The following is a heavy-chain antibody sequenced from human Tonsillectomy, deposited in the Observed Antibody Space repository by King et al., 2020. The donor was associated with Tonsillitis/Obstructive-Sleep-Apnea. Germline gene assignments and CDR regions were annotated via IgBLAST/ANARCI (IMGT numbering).Heavy chain of an antibody. D-gene: IGHD1-26*01. J-gene: IGHJ3*02. V-gene: IGHV5-10-1*01. CDR1: GYSFTSYW. CDR2: IDPSDSYT. Sequence: DVQLVESGAEVKKPGESLRISCKGSGYSFTSYWISWVRQMPGKGLEWMGRIDPSDSYTNYSPSFQGHLTISAAKSISTAYLQWSSLKASDTAMYYCARRGSWLGDAFDIWGQGTMVTVSS. CDR3: ARRGSWLGDAFDI.